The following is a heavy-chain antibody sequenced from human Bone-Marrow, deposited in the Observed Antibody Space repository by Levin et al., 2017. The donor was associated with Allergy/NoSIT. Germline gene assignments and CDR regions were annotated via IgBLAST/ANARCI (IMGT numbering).Heavy chain of an antibody. D-gene: IGHD1/OR15-1a*01. J-gene: IGHJ5*02. Sequence: SETLSLTCTVSGGSISSYYWSWIRQPPGKGLEWIGYIYYSGSTNYNPSLKSRVTISVDTSKNQFSLKLSSVTAADTAVYYCARLTTNWFDPWGQGTLVTVSS. CDR3: ARLTTNWFDP. CDR1: GGSISSYY. V-gene: IGHV4-59*01. CDR2: IYYSGST.